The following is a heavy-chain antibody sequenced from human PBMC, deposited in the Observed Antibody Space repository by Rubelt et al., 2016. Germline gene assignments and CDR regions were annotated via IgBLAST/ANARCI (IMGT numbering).Heavy chain of an antibody. J-gene: IGHJ4*02. Sequence: QVQLQESGPGLVKPSETLSLTCTVSGEFVSSYYWTWIRRPPQKGLEWIGYISYTGSTEYNPSLKSRATISIDTSRNQFSLTLGAVTTADAAVYQCAPMGRGTVDYWGPGTLVTVSS. CDR1: GEFVSSYY. D-gene: IGHD3-10*01. CDR2: ISYTGST. V-gene: IGHV4-59*02. CDR3: APMGRGTVDY.